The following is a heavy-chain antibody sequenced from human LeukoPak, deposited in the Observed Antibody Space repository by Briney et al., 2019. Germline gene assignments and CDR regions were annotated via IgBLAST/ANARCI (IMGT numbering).Heavy chain of an antibody. CDR1: GFTFSSYS. J-gene: IGHJ5*02. Sequence: GGSLRLSCAASGFTFSSYSMNWVRQAPEKGLEWVSSISSSSSYIYYADSVKGRFTISRDNAKNSLYLQMNSLRAEDTAVYYCARGADGVSSNSRGWFDPWGQGTLVTVSS. V-gene: IGHV3-21*01. D-gene: IGHD2-15*01. CDR2: ISSSSSYI. CDR3: ARGADGVSSNSRGWFDP.